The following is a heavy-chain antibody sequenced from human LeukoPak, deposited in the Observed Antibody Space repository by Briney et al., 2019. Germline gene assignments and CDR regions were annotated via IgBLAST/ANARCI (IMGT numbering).Heavy chain of an antibody. CDR3: ARVPQNYYGSSGVEY. V-gene: IGHV4-34*01. J-gene: IGHJ4*02. CDR1: GGSFSGYY. CDR2: INHSGST. D-gene: IGHD3-22*01. Sequence: SETLSLTCAVYGGSFSGYYWSWIRQPPGKGLEWIGEINHSGSTNYNPSLKSRVTISVDTSKNQFSLKLSSVTAADTAVYYCARVPQNYYGSSGVEYWGQGTLVTVSS.